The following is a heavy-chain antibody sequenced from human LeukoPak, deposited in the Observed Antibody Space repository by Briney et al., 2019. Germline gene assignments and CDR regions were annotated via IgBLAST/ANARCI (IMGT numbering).Heavy chain of an antibody. Sequence: SETLSLTCVVSGGSISSGAYSWSCLRQPPGKGLEWIGYIYQSGTTTYNPSLKSRLTMSLDRSRNQFSLRLSSVTAADTAVYYCAADYGSGSYRFDYWGQGTLVTVSS. CDR3: AADYGSGSYRFDY. J-gene: IGHJ4*02. D-gene: IGHD3-10*01. CDR2: IYQSGTT. CDR1: GGSISSGAYS. V-gene: IGHV4-30-2*01.